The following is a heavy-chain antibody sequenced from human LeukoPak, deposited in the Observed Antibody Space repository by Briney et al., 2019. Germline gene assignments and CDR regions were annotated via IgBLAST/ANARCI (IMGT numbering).Heavy chain of an antibody. CDR3: ARSDCSSTSCLFDY. CDR1: GGSISSYY. Sequence: PSETLSLTCTVSGGSISSYYRSWIRQPPGKGLEWVGYIYYSGSTNYNPSLKSRVTISVDTSKNQFSLKLSSVTAADTAVYYCARSDCSSTSCLFDYWGQGTLVTVSS. CDR2: IYYSGST. J-gene: IGHJ4*02. V-gene: IGHV4-59*01. D-gene: IGHD2-2*01.